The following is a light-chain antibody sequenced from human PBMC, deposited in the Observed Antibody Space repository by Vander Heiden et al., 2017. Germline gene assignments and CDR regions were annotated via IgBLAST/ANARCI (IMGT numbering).Light chain of an antibody. CDR1: ENIRYF. CDR2: ASS. CDR3: QQSYSFPRT. V-gene: IGKV1-39*01. Sequence: DMPLTQSPSSLSGSVGDRVTITCRTSENIRYFLNWYQQKRGRAPNLLIYASSNLHDGVPSRFSGSGSGTDFTLTISGLQPEDFATYYCQQSYSFPRTFGQGTKVEIK. J-gene: IGKJ1*01.